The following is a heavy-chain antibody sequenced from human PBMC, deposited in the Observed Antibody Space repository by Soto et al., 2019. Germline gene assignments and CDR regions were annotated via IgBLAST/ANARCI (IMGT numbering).Heavy chain of an antibody. J-gene: IGHJ4*02. CDR3: ARDSPLNYYGDLGY. Sequence: EVQLVESGGGLVQPGGSLRLSCAASGFTFSSYSMNWVRQAPGKGLEWVSYISSSSSTIYYADSVKGRFTISRDNAKNSLYMQMNSLRDEDTAVYYCARDSPLNYYGDLGYWGQGTLVTVSS. CDR1: GFTFSSYS. D-gene: IGHD4-17*01. CDR2: ISSSSSTI. V-gene: IGHV3-48*02.